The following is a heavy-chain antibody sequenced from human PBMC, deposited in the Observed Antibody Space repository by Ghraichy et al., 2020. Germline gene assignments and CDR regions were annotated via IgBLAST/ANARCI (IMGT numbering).Heavy chain of an antibody. D-gene: IGHD2-21*02. J-gene: IGHJ4*02. CDR3: ARVMTSSCGGDCYSHYFDF. CDR2: IYHTGST. CDR1: GGSVSSGSHH. Sequence: SQTLSLTCTVSGGSVSSGSHHWSWIRQPPGKGLEWIGSIYHTGSTNYNPSLKSRVTISVDTSKNQFSLKLKTVTAADTAVYYCARVMTSSCGGDCYSHYFDFWGQGTLVTASS. V-gene: IGHV4-61*01.